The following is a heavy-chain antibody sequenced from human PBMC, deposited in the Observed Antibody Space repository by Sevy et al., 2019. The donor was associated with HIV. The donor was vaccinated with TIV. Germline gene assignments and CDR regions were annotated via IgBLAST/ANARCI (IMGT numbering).Heavy chain of an antibody. D-gene: IGHD1-26*01. CDR2: IYYNGHI. Sequence: SETLSLTCTVSGGSITSLYWNWIRQPPGKGLEWIPNIYYNGHINYNPSLKSRVTLSLDTSKNQFSLRLSSVTAADTAMYYCAGENAWGRGYSWGQGTLVTVSS. CDR3: AGENAWGRGYS. CDR1: GGSITSLY. V-gene: IGHV4-59*08. J-gene: IGHJ4*02.